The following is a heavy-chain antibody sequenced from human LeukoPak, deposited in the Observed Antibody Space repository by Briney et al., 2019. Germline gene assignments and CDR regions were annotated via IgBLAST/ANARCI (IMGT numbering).Heavy chain of an antibody. CDR3: VRARYSSAWFDS. D-gene: IGHD6-25*01. CDR2: MNPRTGNT. V-gene: IGHV1-8*01. Sequence: ASVKVSCKASGYIFDRYDINWVRQATGKGLEWMGWMNPRTGNTGYAQKFQGRVNTTSDTPMTTAYMELNSLKSEDTAVYYCVRARYSSAWFDSWGHGTVVIVSS. J-gene: IGHJ5*01. CDR1: GYIFDRYD.